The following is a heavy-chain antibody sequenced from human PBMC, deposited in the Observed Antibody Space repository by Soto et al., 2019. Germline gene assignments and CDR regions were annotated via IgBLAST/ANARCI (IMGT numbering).Heavy chain of an antibody. CDR2: IYYSGST. V-gene: IGHV4-59*01. CDR3: ARVPMITFGGVPVTFDY. D-gene: IGHD3-16*01. Sequence: SETLSLTCTVSGGSISSYYWSWIRQPPGKGLEWIGYIYYSGSTNYNPSLKSRVTISVDTSKNQFSLKLSSVTAADTAVYYCARVPMITFGGVPVTFDYWGQGTLVTSPQ. J-gene: IGHJ4*02. CDR1: GGSISSYY.